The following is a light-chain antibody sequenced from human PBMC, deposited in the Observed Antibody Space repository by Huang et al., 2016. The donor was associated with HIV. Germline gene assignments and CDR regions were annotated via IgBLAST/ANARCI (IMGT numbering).Light chain of an antibody. J-gene: IGKJ1*01. Sequence: EIVMTQSPDNLSVSVGERATLSCRGSHHISNNLAWYRQRTGQAPRLLIDGASTRAAGNPARFTGSGSGTDFTLTIDKLQSDDFATYYCQQYNNWRSFGQGTKVEMK. CDR1: HHISNN. CDR3: QQYNNWRS. CDR2: GAS. V-gene: IGKV3-15*01.